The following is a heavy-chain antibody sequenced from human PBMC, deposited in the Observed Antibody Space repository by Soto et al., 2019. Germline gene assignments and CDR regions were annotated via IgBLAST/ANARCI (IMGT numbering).Heavy chain of an antibody. D-gene: IGHD3-16*01. CDR1: GGTFSSFA. CDR2: IIPIFGTA. Sequence: QVQLVQSGAEVKKPGSSVKVSCKASGGTFSSFAISWVRQAPGQGLEWMGGIIPIFGTANYAQRFQGRVTITAEESTRTANMELSSLRSEDTAVYSCARVKPPGSIPFGAFDIGGQGTMVTVSS. J-gene: IGHJ3*02. V-gene: IGHV1-69*01. CDR3: ARVKPPGSIPFGAFDI.